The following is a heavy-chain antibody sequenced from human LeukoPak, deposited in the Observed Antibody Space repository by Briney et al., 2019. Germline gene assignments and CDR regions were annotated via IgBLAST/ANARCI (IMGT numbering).Heavy chain of an antibody. D-gene: IGHD6-19*01. CDR1: GYTFTSYG. CDR3: ARDQGYSSGSYYFDY. J-gene: IGHJ4*02. Sequence: ASVKVSCKASGYTFTSYGISWVRQAPGQGLEWMGWISAYNGNTNYAQKLQGRVTMTTDASTSTAYMELRSLRSDDTAVYYCARDQGYSSGSYYFDYWGQGTLVTVSS. V-gene: IGHV1-18*01. CDR2: ISAYNGNT.